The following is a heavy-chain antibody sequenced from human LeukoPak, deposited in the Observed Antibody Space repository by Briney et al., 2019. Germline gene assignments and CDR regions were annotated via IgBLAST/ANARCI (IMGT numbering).Heavy chain of an antibody. CDR2: IKQDGSET. J-gene: IGHJ4*02. V-gene: IGHV3-7*01. Sequence: PGGSLRLSCVVSGFTFSNYWMDWVRQAPGKGLEWVAFIKQDGSETSYVDSVKGRFTISRDNAKNSLYLQMNSLRVEDTAVYYCARDSTYYYDSSGYYPRGQGTLVTVSS. D-gene: IGHD3-22*01. CDR3: ARDSTYYYDSSGYYP. CDR1: GFTFSNYW.